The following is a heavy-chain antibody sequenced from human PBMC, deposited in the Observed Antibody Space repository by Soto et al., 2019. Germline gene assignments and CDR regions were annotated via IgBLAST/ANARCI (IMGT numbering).Heavy chain of an antibody. J-gene: IGHJ4*02. V-gene: IGHV4-34*01. Sequence: QVQLQQWGAGLLKPSETLSLTCAVYGGSFSGYYWSWIRQPPGKGLEWIGEINHSGSTNYNPSLKSRVTISVDTSKNQFSLKLSSVTAADTAVYYCARREPGDIVATIRGFDYWGQGTLVTVSS. CDR2: INHSGST. D-gene: IGHD5-12*01. CDR3: ARREPGDIVATIRGFDY. CDR1: GGSFSGYY.